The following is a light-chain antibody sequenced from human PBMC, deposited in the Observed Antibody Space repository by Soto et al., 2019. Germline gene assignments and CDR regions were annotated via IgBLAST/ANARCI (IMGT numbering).Light chain of an antibody. CDR1: DIGSKS. V-gene: IGLV3-21*02. CDR2: DDS. J-gene: IGLJ1*01. CDR3: QAWDTTSDHYV. Sequence: SYELTPPPSLSVAPGQTARITCGGNDIGSKSVHWYQQKPGQAPVLVIYDDSDRPSGIPERFSGSNSGNTATLTFSWVEAGDEADYYCQAWDTTSDHYVFGTGTKVTVL.